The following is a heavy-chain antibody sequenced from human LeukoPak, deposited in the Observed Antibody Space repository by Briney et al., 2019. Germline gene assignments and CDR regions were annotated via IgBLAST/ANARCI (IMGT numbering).Heavy chain of an antibody. V-gene: IGHV4-34*01. CDR2: IHPYGFT. J-gene: IGHJ4*02. D-gene: IGHD3-9*01. Sequence: PSDTLSLTCAVSGGSFSNYYWSWIRQPPGKGLEWIGEIHPYGFTNSNPSLKSRLSISVDTSKNQFYLKLTSVTAADTAVYYCSRGSDESKTGDSWGQGSLVTVSS. CDR3: SRGSDESKTGDS. CDR1: GGSFSNYY.